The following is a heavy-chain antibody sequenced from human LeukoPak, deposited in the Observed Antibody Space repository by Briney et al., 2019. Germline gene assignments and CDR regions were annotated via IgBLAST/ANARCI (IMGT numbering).Heavy chain of an antibody. CDR1: GFTFSRYA. CDR2: ISDSGDNT. J-gene: IGHJ4*02. CDR3: AKSRDGYNMYFFNY. V-gene: IGHV3-23*01. D-gene: IGHD5-24*01. Sequence: GGSLRLSCVASGFTFSRYAMSWVRQAPGKGLEWVSGISDSGDNTYYADSVKGQFTISRDNSKNTLDLQMNSLRAEDTAVYYCAKSRDGYNMYFFNYWGQGTLVTVSS.